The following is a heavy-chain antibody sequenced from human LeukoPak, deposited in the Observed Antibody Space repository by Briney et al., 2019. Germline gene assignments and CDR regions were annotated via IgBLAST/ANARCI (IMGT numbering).Heavy chain of an antibody. D-gene: IGHD1-14*01. CDR1: GFTFSSYG. CDR2: ISYDGSNK. J-gene: IGHJ4*02. Sequence: PGGSLRLSCAASGFTFSSYGMHWVRQAPGKGLEWVAVISYDGSNKYYADSVKGRFTISRDNSKNTLYRQMNSLRAEDTAVYYCAKFVGDHNHPREHDYGDYWGQGTLVTVSS. CDR3: AKFVGDHNHPREHDYGDY. V-gene: IGHV3-30*18.